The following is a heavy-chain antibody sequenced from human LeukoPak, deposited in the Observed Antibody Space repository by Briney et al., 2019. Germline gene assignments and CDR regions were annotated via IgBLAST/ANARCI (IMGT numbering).Heavy chain of an antibody. J-gene: IGHJ4*02. D-gene: IGHD5-18*01. Sequence: SETLSLTCTVSGGSISSSSYYWGWIRQPPGKGLEWIGSIYYSGSTYYNPSLKSRVTISVDTSKNQFSLKLSSVTAADTAVYYCAGHGAWDTAMVTDWGQGTLVTVSS. V-gene: IGHV4-39*01. CDR2: IYYSGST. CDR1: GGSISSSSYY. CDR3: AGHGAWDTAMVTD.